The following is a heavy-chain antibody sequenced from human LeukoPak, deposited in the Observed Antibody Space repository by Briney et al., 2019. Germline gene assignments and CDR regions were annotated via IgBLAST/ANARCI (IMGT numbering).Heavy chain of an antibody. V-gene: IGHV4-39*01. D-gene: IGHD1-7*01. CDR1: GGSISSSSYY. Sequence: SETLSLTCTVSGGSISSSSYYWGWIRQPPGKGLEWIGSIYYSGSTYYNPSLKSRVTISVDTSKNQFSLKLSSVTAADTAVYCCARRGITGTKFGWFDPWGQGTLVTVSS. CDR3: ARRGITGTKFGWFDP. CDR2: IYYSGST. J-gene: IGHJ5*02.